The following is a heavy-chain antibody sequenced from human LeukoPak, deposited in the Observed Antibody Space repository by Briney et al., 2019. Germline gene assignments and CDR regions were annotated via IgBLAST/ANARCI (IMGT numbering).Heavy chain of an antibody. CDR1: GGTFSSYA. V-gene: IGHV1-69*13. D-gene: IGHD3-16*01. CDR3: ASELGVENFDY. Sequence: SVKVSCKASGGTFSSYAISWVRQAPGQGLEWMGGIIPIFGTANYAQKFQGRVTTTADESTSTAYMELSSLRSEDTAVYYCASELGVENFDYWGQGTLVTVSS. CDR2: IIPIFGTA. J-gene: IGHJ4*02.